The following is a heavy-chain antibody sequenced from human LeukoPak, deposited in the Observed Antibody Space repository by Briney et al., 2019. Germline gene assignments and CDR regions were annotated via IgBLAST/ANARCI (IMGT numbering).Heavy chain of an antibody. CDR3: ARGGPSDSTGGAFDI. V-gene: IGHV4-4*02. J-gene: IGHJ3*02. CDR2: IYHSGST. Sequence: SGTLSLTCAVSGGSISSSNWWSWVRQPPGKGLEWIGEIYHSGSTNYNPSLKSRVTISVDKSKNQFSLKLSSVTAADTAVYYCARGGPSDSTGGAFDIWGQGTMVTVSS. CDR1: GGSISSSNW. D-gene: IGHD2-2*01.